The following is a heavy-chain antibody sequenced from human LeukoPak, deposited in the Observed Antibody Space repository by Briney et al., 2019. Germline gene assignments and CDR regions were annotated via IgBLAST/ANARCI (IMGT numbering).Heavy chain of an antibody. V-gene: IGHV1-2*02. Sequence: ASVKVSCKASGYTFTGYYMHWVRQAPGQGLEWVGLINPNTGVTDYAQKFQGRVTMTTDTSISTADMELSSLRSDDTAVYYCTRRSAATTGYTFWGQGTLVIVSS. CDR1: GYTFTGYY. CDR2: INPNTGVT. D-gene: IGHD2-2*02. J-gene: IGHJ4*02. CDR3: TRRSAATTGYTF.